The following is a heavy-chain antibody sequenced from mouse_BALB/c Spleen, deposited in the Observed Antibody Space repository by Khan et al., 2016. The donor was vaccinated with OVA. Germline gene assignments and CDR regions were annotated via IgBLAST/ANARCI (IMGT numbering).Heavy chain of an antibody. J-gene: IGHJ3*01. CDR2: ISTNYGDA. V-gene: IGHV1S137*01. CDR1: GYTFTDYA. Sequence: QVQLQQSGAELVRPGVSVKISCKASGYTFTDYAMHWVKQRHAKSLEWIGVISTNYGDADYNQKFQGKASMTVDRSSSTVYMELARVTSEYSAIYYCVRGGKFAYWGQGTLVTVSA. CDR3: VRGGKFAY. D-gene: IGHD1-1*02.